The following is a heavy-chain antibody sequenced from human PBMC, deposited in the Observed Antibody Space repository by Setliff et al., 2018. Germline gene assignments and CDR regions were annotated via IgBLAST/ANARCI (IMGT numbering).Heavy chain of an antibody. CDR3: VRAFWTYSDHASLACFDY. CDR1: GASFSGYY. J-gene: IGHJ4*02. Sequence: LTCAVYGASFSGYYWNWVRQAPGKGLEWISYISSTSGTIYYADSVKGRFTISRDNAKNSLYLQMNNLRAEDTALYYCVRAFWTYSDHASLACFDYWGQGALVTVSS. CDR2: ISSTSGTI. D-gene: IGHD5-12*01. V-gene: IGHV3-48*01.